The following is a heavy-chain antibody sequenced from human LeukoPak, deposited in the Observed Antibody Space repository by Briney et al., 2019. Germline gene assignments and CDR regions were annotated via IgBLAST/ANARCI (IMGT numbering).Heavy chain of an antibody. D-gene: IGHD2-2*01. J-gene: IGHJ5*02. CDR3: ARESCTSASCYVRWFDP. Sequence: GGSLRLSCAASGFTFSSYSMNWVRQAPGKGLEWVSSISSSGSYISYADTVKGRFTISRENAQNSLYLQMNSLKAEDTAVYYCARESCTSASCYVRWFDPWGQGTLVTVSS. V-gene: IGHV3-21*04. CDR2: ISSSGSYI. CDR1: GFTFSSYS.